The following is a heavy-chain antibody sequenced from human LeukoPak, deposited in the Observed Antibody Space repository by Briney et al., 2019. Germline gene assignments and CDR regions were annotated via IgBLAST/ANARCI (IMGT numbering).Heavy chain of an antibody. D-gene: IGHD6-13*01. CDR2: INHSGST. CDR1: GGSFSGYY. V-gene: IGHV4-34*01. CDR3: ARARIAAAGISWFDP. Sequence: PSETLSLTCAVYGGSFSGYYWSWIRQPPGKRLEWIGEINHSGSTNYNPSLKSRVTISVDTSKNQFSLKLSSVTAADTAVYYCARARIAAAGISWFDPWGQGTLVTVSS. J-gene: IGHJ5*02.